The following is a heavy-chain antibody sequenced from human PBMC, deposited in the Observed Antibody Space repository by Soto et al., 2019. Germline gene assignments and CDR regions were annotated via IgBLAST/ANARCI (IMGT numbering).Heavy chain of an antibody. CDR1: GGSISSGGYY. CDR2: IYYSGST. J-gene: IGHJ5*02. CDR3: ARVMITFGGVIAQRFDP. D-gene: IGHD3-16*02. V-gene: IGHV4-31*03. Sequence: QVQLQESGPGLVKPSQTLSLTCTVSGGSISSGGYYWRWIRQHPGTGLEWIGYIYYSGSTYYNPSLKSRVTVSVDTSKNQFSLKLSSVTAADTAVYYCARVMITFGGVIAQRFDPWGQGTLVTVSS.